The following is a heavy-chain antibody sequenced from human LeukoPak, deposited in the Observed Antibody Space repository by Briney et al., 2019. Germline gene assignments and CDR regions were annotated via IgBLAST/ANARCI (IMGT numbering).Heavy chain of an antibody. CDR1: GFTFSTYW. Sequence: GGSLRLSCAASGFTFSTYWMNWYRQAPGKGLEWVGNINQDASEINYVDSVRGRFTISRDNAKNSLHLQMNSLRAEDTAVYYCVRGGGSFDSWGQGTLVTVSS. CDR3: VRGGGSFDS. CDR2: INQDASEI. D-gene: IGHD3-16*01. J-gene: IGHJ4*02. V-gene: IGHV3-7*04.